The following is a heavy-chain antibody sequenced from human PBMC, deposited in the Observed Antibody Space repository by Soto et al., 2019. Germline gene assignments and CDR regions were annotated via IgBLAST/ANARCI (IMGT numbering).Heavy chain of an antibody. D-gene: IGHD3-3*01. CDR3: ARGIPIFGVVSPHMDV. CDR1: GDCISSNTYL. Sequence: SETLALTCSVYGDCISSNTYLWGWIRQPPGKGLEWIGSVDYSGTTYYNTSLRTRATISVDTSENQFSLKLSSVTAADTAVYYCARGIPIFGVVSPHMDVWGQGTTVS. CDR2: VDYSGTT. V-gene: IGHV4-39*01. J-gene: IGHJ6*02.